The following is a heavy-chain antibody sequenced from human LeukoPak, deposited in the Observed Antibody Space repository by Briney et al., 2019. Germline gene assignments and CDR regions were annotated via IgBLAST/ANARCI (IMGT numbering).Heavy chain of an antibody. CDR1: GSTFSSYW. V-gene: IGHV3-74*01. Sequence: GGSLRLSCAASGSTFSSYWMHWVRQAPGKGLAWVSHINTDGSSTTYADSVKGRLTISRDNAKNTLYLQMNSLRAEDTAVYYCARSGGSSSLGYWGQGTLVTVSS. J-gene: IGHJ4*02. CDR3: ARSGGSSSLGY. D-gene: IGHD6-6*01. CDR2: INTDGSST.